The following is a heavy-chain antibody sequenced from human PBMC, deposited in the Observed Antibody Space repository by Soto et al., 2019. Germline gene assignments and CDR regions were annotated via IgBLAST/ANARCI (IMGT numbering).Heavy chain of an antibody. CDR2: IYWDDDK. CDR3: ARNNYDFWSGYFDY. V-gene: IGHV2-5*02. D-gene: IGHD3-3*01. CDR1: GFSLSTSGVG. J-gene: IGHJ4*02. Sequence: SGPTLVNPTQTLTLTCTFSGFSLSTSGVGVGWIRQPPGKALEWLALIYWDDDKRYSPSLKSRLTITKDTSKNQVVLTMTNMDPVDTATYYCARNNYDFWSGYFDYWGQGTLVTVSS.